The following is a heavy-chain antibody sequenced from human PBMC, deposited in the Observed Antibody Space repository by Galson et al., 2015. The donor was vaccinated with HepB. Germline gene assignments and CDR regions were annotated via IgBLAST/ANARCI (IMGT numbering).Heavy chain of an antibody. CDR2: INHSGST. D-gene: IGHD6-13*01. Sequence: ETLSLTCAVYGGSFSGYYWSWIRQPPGKGLEWIGEINHSGSTNYNPSLKSRVTISVDTSKNQFSLKLSSVTAADTAVYYCARTYSSSWYGGSFLDYWGQGTLVTVSS. CDR1: GGSFSGYY. J-gene: IGHJ4*02. V-gene: IGHV4-34*01. CDR3: ARTYSSSWYGGSFLDY.